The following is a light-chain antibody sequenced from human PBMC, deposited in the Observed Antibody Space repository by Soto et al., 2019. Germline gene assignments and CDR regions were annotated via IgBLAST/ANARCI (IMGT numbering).Light chain of an antibody. CDR3: QQYNNWPPLT. CDR2: GAS. J-gene: IGKJ4*01. V-gene: IGKV3-15*01. Sequence: EIVMTQSPATLSVSPGERATLSCRASQSVSSNLAWYQQKLGQAPRLLIYGASTRATGIPARFSGSGSGREFTLTISSLQSADFAVYYCQQYNNWPPLTFGGGTKVEIK. CDR1: QSVSSN.